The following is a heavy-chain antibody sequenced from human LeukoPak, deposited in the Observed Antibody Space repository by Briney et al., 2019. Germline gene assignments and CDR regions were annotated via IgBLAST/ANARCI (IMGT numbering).Heavy chain of an antibody. D-gene: IGHD6-19*01. J-gene: IGHJ4*02. CDR1: GYTFTSYG. V-gene: IGHV1-18*01. CDR3: ATVTVAGSFDY. CDR2: ISAYNGNT. Sequence: GASVKVSCKASGYTFTSYGISWVRQAPGQGLEWMGWISAYNGNTNYAQELQGRVTMTTDTSTSAAYMELRSLRSDDTAVYYCATVTVAGSFDYWGQGTLVTVSS.